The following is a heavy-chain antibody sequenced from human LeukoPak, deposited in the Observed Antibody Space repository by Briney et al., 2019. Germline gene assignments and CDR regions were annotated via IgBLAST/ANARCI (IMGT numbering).Heavy chain of an antibody. CDR1: GGSISSYY. D-gene: IGHD4-23*01. CDR2: IYYGGST. V-gene: IGHV4-59*01. Sequence: SETLSLTCTVSGGSISSYYWSWIRQPPGKGLEWIGYIYYGGSTNYNPSLKSRVTISVDTSKNQFSLRLTSVTAADTAVYYCARAADYGGNSGFDYWGQGTLVTVSS. CDR3: ARAADYGGNSGFDY. J-gene: IGHJ4*02.